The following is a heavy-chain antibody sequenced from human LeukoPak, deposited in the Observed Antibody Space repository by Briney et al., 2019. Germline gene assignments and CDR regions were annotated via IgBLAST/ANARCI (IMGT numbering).Heavy chain of an antibody. V-gene: IGHV3-23*01. D-gene: IGHD3-3*01. CDR2: ISGSGGST. J-gene: IGHJ6*02. CDR1: GFTFSSCA. CDR3: AKDGSHYDFWSGYRESYGMDV. Sequence: GGSLRLSCAASGFTFSSCAMSWVRQAPGKGLEWVSAISGSGGSTYYADSVKGRFTISRDNSKNTLYLQMNSLRAEDTAVYYCAKDGSHYDFWSGYRESYGMDVWGQGTTVTVSS.